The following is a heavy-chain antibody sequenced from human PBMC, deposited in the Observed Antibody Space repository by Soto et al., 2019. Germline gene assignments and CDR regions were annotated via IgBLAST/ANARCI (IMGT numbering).Heavy chain of an antibody. CDR2: IIPIFGTA. CDR3: ARGLKGGVGMSFDY. V-gene: IGHV1-69*01. J-gene: IGHJ4*02. D-gene: IGHD7-27*01. CDR1: GDTFSSDA. Sequence: QVQLVQSGAEVKKPGSSVKVSCKASGDTFSSDAISWVRQAPGQGLEWMGGIIPIFGTANYAQKFQGRVTITADESTSTAYMELSSLRSEDTAVYYCARGLKGGVGMSFDYWGQGTLVTVTS.